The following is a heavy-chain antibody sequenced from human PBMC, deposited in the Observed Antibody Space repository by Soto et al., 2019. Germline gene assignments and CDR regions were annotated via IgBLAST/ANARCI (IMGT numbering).Heavy chain of an antibody. J-gene: IGHJ5*02. CDR1: GYTFTSYG. CDR3: VRRHVSATGIDWFDP. D-gene: IGHD6-13*01. Sequence: ASVEVSCKASGYTFTSYGIHWVRQAPGQRLEWMGWINTANGDTKYSPKFQGRVTITSDTSASTAYMELSSLRSEDTAVYYCVRRHVSATGIDWFDPWGQGTLVTVSS. V-gene: IGHV1-3*04. CDR2: INTANGDT.